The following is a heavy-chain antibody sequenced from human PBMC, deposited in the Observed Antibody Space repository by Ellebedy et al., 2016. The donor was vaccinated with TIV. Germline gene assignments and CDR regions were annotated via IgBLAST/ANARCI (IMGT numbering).Heavy chain of an antibody. CDR3: ARQDGYNTYFRH. CDR2: IYDSGRT. J-gene: IGHJ1*01. Sequence: SETLSLXCNVSGGSISGTYTSYYWGWIRQPPGKGLEWIGSIYDSGRTHYNPSLKSRVTISVDTSKNQFSLRLSSVTAADTAVYYCARQDGYNTYFRHWGQGTLVTVSS. V-gene: IGHV4-39*01. D-gene: IGHD5-24*01. CDR1: GGSISGTYTSYY.